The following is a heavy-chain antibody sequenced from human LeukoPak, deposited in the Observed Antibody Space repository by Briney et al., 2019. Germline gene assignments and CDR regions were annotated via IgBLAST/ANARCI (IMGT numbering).Heavy chain of an antibody. CDR3: AKLSGYSQNWFDP. CDR2: IYPGDSDT. Sequence: GESLKISCKGSGYSFTSYWIGWVRQMPGKGLEWMGIIYPGDSDTRYSPSFQGQVTISVDESINTAHLQWSSLKASDTAMYYCAKLSGYSQNWFDPWGQGTLVTVSS. J-gene: IGHJ5*02. V-gene: IGHV5-51*01. CDR1: GYSFTSYW. D-gene: IGHD5-18*01.